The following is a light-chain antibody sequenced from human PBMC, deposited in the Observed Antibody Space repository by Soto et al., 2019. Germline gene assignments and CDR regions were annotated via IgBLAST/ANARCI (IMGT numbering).Light chain of an antibody. Sequence: DIVMTQSPDSLAVSLGERATINCKSSQSVLYSSNNKNYLAWYQQKPGQPPKLLICGSSTRESGVPDRFSGSGCGTDFTLTISSLQAEDVAVYYCQQYYSTPLTFGGGTKVEIK. CDR3: QQYYSTPLT. J-gene: IGKJ4*01. CDR1: QSVLYSSNNKNY. CDR2: GSS. V-gene: IGKV4-1*01.